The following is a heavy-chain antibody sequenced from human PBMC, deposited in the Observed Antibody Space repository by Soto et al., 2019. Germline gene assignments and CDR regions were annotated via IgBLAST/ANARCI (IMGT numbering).Heavy chain of an antibody. D-gene: IGHD3-16*01. CDR3: ARWGTTGGLDV. CDR2: TSYDGSNK. V-gene: IGHV3-30*19. J-gene: IGHJ4*02. CDR1: GFTFRSYV. Sequence: QVQLVESGGGVVQPGTSLRLSCVGSGFTFRSYVIHWVPQAPRKGLQWVALTSYDGSNKYYDDSVKGRFTISRDNSRNTVDLQMDSLRLEDTALYYCARWGTTGGLDVWGQGTLVSVSS.